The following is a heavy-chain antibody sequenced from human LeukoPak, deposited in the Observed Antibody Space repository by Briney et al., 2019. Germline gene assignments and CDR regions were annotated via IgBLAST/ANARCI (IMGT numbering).Heavy chain of an antibody. Sequence: PGGTLRLSCAASGFTFSSYDMSWVRQAPGKGLEWVSTINSYGAYADSVRGRFTISRDNSKNTLYLQMNSLRVEDTALYYCAGRPYYYDSLDYWGQGTLVTVSS. D-gene: IGHD3-22*01. V-gene: IGHV3-23*01. CDR2: INSYGA. CDR3: AGRPYYYDSLDY. J-gene: IGHJ4*02. CDR1: GFTFSSYD.